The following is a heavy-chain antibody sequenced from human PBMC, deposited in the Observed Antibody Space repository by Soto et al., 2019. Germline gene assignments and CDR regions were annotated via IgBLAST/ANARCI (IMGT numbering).Heavy chain of an antibody. V-gene: IGHV4-39*01. CDR2: IYYSGST. D-gene: IGHD2-15*01. J-gene: IGHJ5*02. CDR3: ASLKGLVVVAARYAGWFDP. CDR1: GGSISSSSYY. Sequence: SETLSLTCTVSGGSISSSSYYWGWIRQPPGKGLEWIGSIYYSGSTYYNPSLKSRVTISVDTSKNQFSLKLSSVTAADTAVYYCASLKGLVVVAARYAGWFDPWGQGTLVTVSS.